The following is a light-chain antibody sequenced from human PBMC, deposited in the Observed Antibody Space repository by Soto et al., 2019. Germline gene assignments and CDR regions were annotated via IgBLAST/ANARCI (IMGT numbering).Light chain of an antibody. CDR1: QNLLHSNGYNY. CDR2: FGS. J-gene: IGKJ4*01. CDR3: MPALHTPLT. Sequence: EIAMTQSPLSLPVTPGEPASISCRSSQNLLHSNGYNYLDGYLQKPGQSPQLLIYFGSNRASGVPDRSSGSGSGTDFTLNISRVEANDGGEYYGMPALHTPLTFGRRTKVEIK. V-gene: IGKV2-28*01.